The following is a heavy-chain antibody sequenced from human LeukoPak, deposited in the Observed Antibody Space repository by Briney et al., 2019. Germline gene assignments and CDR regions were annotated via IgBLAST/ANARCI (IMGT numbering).Heavy chain of an antibody. CDR2: INDRGGST. Sequence: GGSLRLSCAASGFTFSSYAMSWVRQAPGKGLDWVSAINDRGGSTYYADSVKGRFTISRDNSKSTLFLQMNSLRAEDTAVYYCAKSSYYDSSGYYREYYFDYWGQGTLVTVSS. V-gene: IGHV3-23*01. CDR3: AKSSYYDSSGYYREYYFDY. CDR1: GFTFSSYA. D-gene: IGHD3-22*01. J-gene: IGHJ4*02.